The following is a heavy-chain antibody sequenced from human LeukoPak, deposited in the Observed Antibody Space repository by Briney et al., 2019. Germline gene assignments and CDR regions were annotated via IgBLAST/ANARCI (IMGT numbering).Heavy chain of an antibody. D-gene: IGHD3-22*01. CDR1: GFTFSSYG. V-gene: IGHV3-33*01. J-gene: IGHJ4*02. CDR3: ARDGTPMIVVVTEIDY. CDR2: IWYDGSNK. Sequence: PGRSLRLSCAASGFTFSSYGMHWVRQAPGKGLEWAAVIWYDGSNKYYADSVKGRFTISRDNSKNTLHLQMNSLRAEDTAVYYCARDGTPMIVVVTEIDYWGQGTLVTVSS.